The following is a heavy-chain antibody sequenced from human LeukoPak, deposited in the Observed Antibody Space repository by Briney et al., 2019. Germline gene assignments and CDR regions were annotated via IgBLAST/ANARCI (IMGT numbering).Heavy chain of an antibody. D-gene: IGHD6-13*01. V-gene: IGHV1-69*13. CDR2: NIPIFGTA. CDR3: ARELQYSSSWYNYYYGMDV. CDR1: GGTFSSYA. J-gene: IGHJ6*02. Sequence: ASVKVSCKASGGTFSSYAISWVRQAPGQGLEWMGGNIPIFGTANYAQKFQGRVTITADESTSTAYMELSSLRSEDTAVYYCARELQYSSSWYNYYYGMDVWGQGTTVTVSS.